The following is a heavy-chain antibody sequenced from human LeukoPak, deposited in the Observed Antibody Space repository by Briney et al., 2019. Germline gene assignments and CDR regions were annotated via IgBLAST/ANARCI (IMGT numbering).Heavy chain of an antibody. CDR3: TTDPIVVVPAAIPGAFDI. CDR2: IKSKTDGGTT. V-gene: IGHV3-15*01. CDR1: GFTFSNAW. J-gene: IGHJ3*02. D-gene: IGHD2-2*02. Sequence: GGSLRLSCAASGFTFSNAWMSRVRQAPGKGLEWVGRIKSKTDGGTTDYAAPVKGRFTISRDDSKNTLYLQMNSLKTEDTAVYYCTTDPIVVVPAAIPGAFDIWGQGTMVTVSS.